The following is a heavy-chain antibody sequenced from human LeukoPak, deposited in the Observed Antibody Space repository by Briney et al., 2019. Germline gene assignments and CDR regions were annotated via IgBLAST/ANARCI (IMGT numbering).Heavy chain of an antibody. V-gene: IGHV3-30*04. Sequence: GVSLRLSCAASGFTFSSYAMHWVRQAPGKGLEWVAVISYEGSNKYYGDSVKGRFTISRDNYKNTLYLQMNSLRAEDTAVYYCARPREWELLYFDYWGQGTLVTVSS. J-gene: IGHJ4*02. CDR3: ARPREWELLYFDY. D-gene: IGHD1-26*01. CDR2: ISYEGSNK. CDR1: GFTFSSYA.